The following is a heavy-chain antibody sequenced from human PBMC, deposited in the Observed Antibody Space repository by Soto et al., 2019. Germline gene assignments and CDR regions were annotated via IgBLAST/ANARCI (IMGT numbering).Heavy chain of an antibody. J-gene: IGHJ4*02. D-gene: IGHD1-26*01. CDR2: ISSSSSYI. Sequence: EVQLVESGGGLVKPGGSLRLSCAASGFTFSSYSMNWVRQAPGKGLEWVSSISSSSSYIYYADSVKGRFTISRDNAKNSLYRQMNSLRAEDTAVYYCAGLGVGAGVYFDYWAQGPLVTVSS. CDR1: GFTFSSYS. CDR3: AGLGVGAGVYFDY. V-gene: IGHV3-21*01.